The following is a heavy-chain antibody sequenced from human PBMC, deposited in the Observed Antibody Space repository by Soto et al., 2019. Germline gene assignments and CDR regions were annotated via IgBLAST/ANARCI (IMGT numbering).Heavy chain of an antibody. CDR1: GRSMSGYN. Sequence: QVQQQQWGARLLKPSETLSLTCAEYGRSMSGYNWSWLRRSPVRGLEGIGEIGPPGDTNSGPSFMSRVTVSVDASTYELSLRLTQVTAADTATYLCARNGVGFGFDIWGLGTMVSVSS. D-gene: IGHD3-10*01. V-gene: IGHV4-34*02. J-gene: IGHJ3*02. CDR2: IGPPGDT. CDR3: ARNGVGFGFDI.